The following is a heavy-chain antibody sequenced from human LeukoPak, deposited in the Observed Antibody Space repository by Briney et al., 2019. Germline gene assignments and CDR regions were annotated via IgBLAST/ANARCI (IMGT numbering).Heavy chain of an antibody. V-gene: IGHV1-2*02. CDR1: GYTFTGYY. J-gene: IGHJ5*02. CDR3: AREVAYCSGGSCYSSWFDP. CDR2: INPNSGGT. Sequence: ASVKVSCKASGYTFTGYYMHWVRQAPGQGLEWMGWINPNSGGTNYAQKFQGRVTMTRDTSISTAYMELSRLRPDDTAVYYCAREVAYCSGGSCYSSWFDPWGQGTLVTVSS. D-gene: IGHD2-15*01.